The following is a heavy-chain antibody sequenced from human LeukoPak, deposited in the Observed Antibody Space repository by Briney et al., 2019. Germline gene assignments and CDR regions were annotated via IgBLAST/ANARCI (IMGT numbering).Heavy chain of an antibody. J-gene: IGHJ4*02. V-gene: IGHV3-23*01. D-gene: IGHD5-18*01. CDR2: ISGSGGST. CDR3: ARDLYTFGYELEY. CDR1: GFTFSSYG. Sequence: PGGTLRLSCAASGFTFSSYGMSWVRQAPGKGLEWVSAISGSGGSTYYADSVKGRFTISRDNSMNTLYLQMNSLRAEDTALYYCARDLYTFGYELEYWGQGTLVIVSP.